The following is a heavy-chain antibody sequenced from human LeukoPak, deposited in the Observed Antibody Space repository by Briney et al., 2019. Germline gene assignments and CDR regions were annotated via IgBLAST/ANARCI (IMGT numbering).Heavy chain of an antibody. CDR1: GYTFTGYY. J-gene: IGHJ5*02. CDR2: INPNNGDT. V-gene: IGHV1-2*02. Sequence: WASVKVSCKASGYTFTGYYMHWVRQAPGQGLEWMGWINPNNGDTNYAQNFQGRVTMTRDTSISTAYMELSRLRSGDTAVYYCARDSDSGTSWTNWFDPWGQGTLVTVSS. D-gene: IGHD1-26*01. CDR3: ARDSDSGTSWTNWFDP.